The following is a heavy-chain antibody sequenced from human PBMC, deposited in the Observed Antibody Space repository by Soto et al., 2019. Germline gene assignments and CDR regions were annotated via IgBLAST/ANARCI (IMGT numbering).Heavy chain of an antibody. CDR3: AKGEVRGIIPSYFDY. CDR2: ISSSSSYI. V-gene: IGHV3-21*01. J-gene: IGHJ4*02. D-gene: IGHD3-10*01. Sequence: VGSLRLSCAASGFTFSSYSMNWVRQAPGKGLEWVSSISSSSSYIYYADSVKGRFTISRDNSKNTLYLQMDSLRAEDTAVYYCAKGEVRGIIPSYFDYWGLGTLVTVSS. CDR1: GFTFSSYS.